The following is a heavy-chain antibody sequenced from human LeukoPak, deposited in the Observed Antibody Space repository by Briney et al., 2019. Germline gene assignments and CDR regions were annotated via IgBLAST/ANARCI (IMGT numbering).Heavy chain of an antibody. V-gene: IGHV1-46*01. Sequence: ASVKVSCKASGYTFINYYMHWVRQPPGQGLEWMGITNPSGGTTSYPQKFQGRLIMTSDTSTSTVYMELSSLRSEDTAMYYCATEGGGTYFFDSWGLGTLVTVSS. CDR3: ATEGGGTYFFDS. CDR2: TNPSGGTT. J-gene: IGHJ4*02. D-gene: IGHD1/OR15-1a*01. CDR1: GYTFINYY.